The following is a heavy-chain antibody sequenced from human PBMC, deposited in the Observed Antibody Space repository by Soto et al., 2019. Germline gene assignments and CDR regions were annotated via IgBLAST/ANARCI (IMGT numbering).Heavy chain of an antibody. D-gene: IGHD4-17*01. Sequence: SVKVSCKASGFTFSSSIVQWVRQARGQRLEWIGWIVVGSGHTNYEQKFQERVTITRDMSTSTAYMELSSLRSEDTAVYYCAAPDFGDYWYFDLSGRGTLVTVSS. V-gene: IGHV1-58*01. CDR1: GFTFSSSI. J-gene: IGHJ2*01. CDR3: AAPDFGDYWYFDL. CDR2: IVVGSGHT.